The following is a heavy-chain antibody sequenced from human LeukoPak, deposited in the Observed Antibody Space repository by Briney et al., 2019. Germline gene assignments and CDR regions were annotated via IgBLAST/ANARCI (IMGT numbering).Heavy chain of an antibody. Sequence: SETLFLTCKVSGDSISSSTCNWSWIRQPPGKGLEWIGYISQSGNSYFTPSLKSRATISVDRSKNHFSLTLISVTAADTAVYYCARDQVDYDIPDHFDYWGKGTLVAVSS. CDR3: ARDQVDYDIPDHFDY. V-gene: IGHV4-30-2*01. CDR1: GDSISSSTCN. CDR2: ISQSGNS. J-gene: IGHJ4*02. D-gene: IGHD3-22*01.